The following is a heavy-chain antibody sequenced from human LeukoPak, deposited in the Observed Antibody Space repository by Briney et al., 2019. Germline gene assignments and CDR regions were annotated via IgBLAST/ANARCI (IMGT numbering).Heavy chain of an antibody. J-gene: IGHJ4*02. CDR3: ARGQLWIDY. D-gene: IGHD3-10*01. Sequence: GGPLGFSVAAPGFTFTFFAMTWVRQVPGKGLEWVSYISSSGRTIYYADSVKGRFTISRDNAKNSLYLQMNSLRAEDTAVYYCARGQLWIDYWGQGTLVTVSS. CDR2: ISSSGRTI. CDR1: GFTFTFFA. V-gene: IGHV3-48*03.